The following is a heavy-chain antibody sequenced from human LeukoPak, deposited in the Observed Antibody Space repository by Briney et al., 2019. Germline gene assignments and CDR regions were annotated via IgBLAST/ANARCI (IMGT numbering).Heavy chain of an antibody. CDR2: IWSDGSNK. CDR1: GFTFSYYA. CDR3: ARELFSSGSCPVG. D-gene: IGHD3-10*01. V-gene: IGHV3-33*01. J-gene: IGHJ4*02. Sequence: PGRSLRLSCSASGFTFSYYAIHWVRQAPGKGLEWVALIWSDGSNKYYADSVKGRITISRDNSKNTVYLQMNSLRAEDTAVYYCARELFSSGSCPVGWGQGTLVTASS.